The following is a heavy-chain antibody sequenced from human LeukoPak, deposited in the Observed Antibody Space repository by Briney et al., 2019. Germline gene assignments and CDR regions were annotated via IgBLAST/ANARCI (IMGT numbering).Heavy chain of an antibody. Sequence: HAGGSLRLSCAASGFTVSSNYMSWVRQAPGKGLDWVSIIYSGGSTYYADSVKGRFTISRDNSKNTLYLQMNSLRAEDTAVYYCARDKEGAPDYWGQGTLVTVSS. CDR2: IYSGGST. CDR1: GFTVSSNY. V-gene: IGHV3-66*01. CDR3: ARDKEGAPDY. D-gene: IGHD1-26*01. J-gene: IGHJ4*02.